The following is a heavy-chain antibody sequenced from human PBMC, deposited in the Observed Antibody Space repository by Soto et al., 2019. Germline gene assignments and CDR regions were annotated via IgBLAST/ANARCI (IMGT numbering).Heavy chain of an antibody. CDR3: ARGDVLRYLKEDAFDI. V-gene: IGHV1-69*13. Sequence: SVKVSCKASGGTFSSYAISWVRQAPGQGLEWMGGIIPIFGTANYAQKFQGRVTITADESTSTAYMELSSLRSEDTAVYYCARGDVLRYLKEDAFDIWGQGTMVTVSS. J-gene: IGHJ3*02. D-gene: IGHD3-9*01. CDR2: IIPIFGTA. CDR1: GGTFSSYA.